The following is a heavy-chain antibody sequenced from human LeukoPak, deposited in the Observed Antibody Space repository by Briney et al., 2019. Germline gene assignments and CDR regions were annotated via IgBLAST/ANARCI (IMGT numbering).Heavy chain of an antibody. Sequence: PSETLSLTCTVSGGSISSGSYYWGWIRQPAGKGLEWIGRIYTSGSTNYNPSLKSRVTISVDTSKNQFSLKLSSVTAADTAVYYCARGLRGYTYGPFEDWGQGTQVTVSS. D-gene: IGHD5-18*01. J-gene: IGHJ4*02. V-gene: IGHV4-61*02. CDR3: ARGLRGYTYGPFED. CDR2: IYTSGST. CDR1: GGSISSGSYY.